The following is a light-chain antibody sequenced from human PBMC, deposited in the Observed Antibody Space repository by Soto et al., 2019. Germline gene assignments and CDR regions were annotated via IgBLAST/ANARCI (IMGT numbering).Light chain of an antibody. CDR2: GIS. CDR1: QSVSTN. V-gene: IGKV3-15*01. J-gene: IGKJ1*01. CDR3: QQYNNWPPWT. Sequence: IVMTQAPATLSMSPGERATSSCRASQSVSTNLASYHQKPCQAPRRLSSGISTRPTGIPARFSGSGSVTECTLTISSLQSQDFAVYYCQQYNNWPPWTFGQGTKGEIK.